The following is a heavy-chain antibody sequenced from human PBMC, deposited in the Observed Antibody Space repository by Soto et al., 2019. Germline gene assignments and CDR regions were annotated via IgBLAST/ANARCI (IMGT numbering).Heavy chain of an antibody. V-gene: IGHV3-74*01. J-gene: IGHJ4*02. CDR2: IDTDGSTT. CDR3: SRGGGFSGNYL. Sequence: EVQLVESGGGLVQPGGSRRLSCAASGLSFSDYWMHWVRQAPGKGRVWVSCIDTDGSTTTYADSVKGRFTISRDNVKNTLYLQMDSLRAEDTALYYWSRGGGFSGNYLGGQGTLVTVSS. CDR1: GLSFSDYW. D-gene: IGHD1-26*01.